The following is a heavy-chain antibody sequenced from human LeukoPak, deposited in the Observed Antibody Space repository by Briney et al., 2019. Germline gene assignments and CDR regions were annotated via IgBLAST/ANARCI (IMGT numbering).Heavy chain of an antibody. CDR3: ARTFSSGWYSHFDY. V-gene: IGHV3-20*04. CDR1: GFTFSSYG. D-gene: IGHD6-19*01. CDR2: INWNGGST. J-gene: IGHJ4*02. Sequence: GGSLRLSCAAAGFTFSSYGMSWGRQAPGKGLEWVSGINWNGGSTGYADSVKGRFTISRDNAKNSLYLQMNSLRAEDTALYYCARTFSSGWYSHFDYWGQGTLVTVSS.